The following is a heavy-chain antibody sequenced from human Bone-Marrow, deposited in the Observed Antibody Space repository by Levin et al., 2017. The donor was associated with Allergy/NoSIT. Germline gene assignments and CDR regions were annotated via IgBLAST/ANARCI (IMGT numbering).Heavy chain of an antibody. V-gene: IGHV2-70*01. D-gene: IGHD1-26*01. Sequence: SGPTLVNPTQTLTLTCTFSGFSLKPRGMCVTWIRQPPGKALEWLAFIDWDDDPSYNTSLKTRLTISTDTSNNHVFLTLTNVAPADTATYNCARMVSTSGNIGSYSGSDADAFDVWGQGTMVTVS. CDR3: ARMVSTSGNIGSYSGSDADAFDV. CDR2: IDWDDDP. CDR1: GFSLKPRGMC. J-gene: IGHJ3*01.